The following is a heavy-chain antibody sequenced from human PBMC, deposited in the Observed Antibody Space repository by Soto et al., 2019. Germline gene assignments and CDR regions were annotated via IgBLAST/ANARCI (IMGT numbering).Heavy chain of an antibody. CDR1: GFTLSNYG. V-gene: IGHV3-33*01. CDR2: IWYDGRNN. CDR3: ARGDDSGSAE. J-gene: IGHJ4*02. Sequence: QVQLVESGGGVVQPGRSLRLSCAASGFTLSNYGMHWVRLAPGTGMEWVAGIWYDGRNNHYADSVKGRFTISRDNSKNTLYLQMNSLRVEDTAVYYCARGDDSGSAEWGQGTLVTVSS. D-gene: IGHD3-10*01.